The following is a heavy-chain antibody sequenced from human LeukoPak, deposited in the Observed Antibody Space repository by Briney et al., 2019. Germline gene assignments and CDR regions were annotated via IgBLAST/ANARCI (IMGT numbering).Heavy chain of an antibody. CDR3: AIISIVAVTAARQDLDR. J-gene: IGHJ5*02. CDR1: GFTFYDYA. Sequence: PGGSLRLSCVASGFTFYDYALSWVRQAPGKGLEWVSSISGSGDDTYYAESLKGRFTISRDSSKKTVDLQMDRLRIEDTAVYYCAIISIVAVTAARQDLDRWGQGTLVTVSS. D-gene: IGHD2-21*01. CDR2: ISGSGDDT. V-gene: IGHV3-23*01.